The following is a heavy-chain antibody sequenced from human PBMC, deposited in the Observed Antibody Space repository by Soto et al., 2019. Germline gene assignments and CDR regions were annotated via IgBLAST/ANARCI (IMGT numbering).Heavy chain of an antibody. V-gene: IGHV3-30*18. CDR3: AKETVTFDY. D-gene: IGHD4-17*01. CDR1: GFTFSSYG. J-gene: IGHJ4*02. Sequence: QVQLVESGGGVVQPGRSLRLSCAASGFTFSSYGMHWVRQAPGKGLEWVAVISYDGSNKYYADSVKGRFTISRDNSKNTLYLQMNSRRAEDTAVYYCAKETVTFDYWGQGTLVTVSS. CDR2: ISYDGSNK.